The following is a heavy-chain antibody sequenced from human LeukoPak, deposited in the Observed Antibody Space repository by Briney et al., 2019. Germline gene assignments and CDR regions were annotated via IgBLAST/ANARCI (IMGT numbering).Heavy chain of an antibody. J-gene: IGHJ4*02. Sequence: PSETLSLTCAVSGGSITSHCWNWIRQPPGKELEWIGSIYFSGSPDYNPSLKGRVTISVDTSKTQFFLNLNSVTAADTAVYYCARERGAGGFDFWGQGALVTVSS. D-gene: IGHD4/OR15-4a*01. V-gene: IGHV4-59*11. CDR3: ARERGAGGFDF. CDR1: GGSITSHC. CDR2: IYFSGSP.